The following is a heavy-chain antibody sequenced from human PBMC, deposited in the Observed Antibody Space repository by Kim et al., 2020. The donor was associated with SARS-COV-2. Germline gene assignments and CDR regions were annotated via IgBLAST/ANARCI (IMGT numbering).Heavy chain of an antibody. D-gene: IGHD1-26*01. CDR2: IKSKTDGGTT. CDR3: TTDGGPATPMYSGSYYSRLY. CDR1: GFTFSNAW. J-gene: IGHJ4*02. Sequence: GGSLRLSCAASGFTFSNAWMSWVRQAPGKGLEWVGRIKSKTDGGTTDYAAPVKGRFTISRDDSKNTLYLQMNSLKTEDTAVYYCTTDGGPATPMYSGSYYSRLYWGQGTLVTVSS. V-gene: IGHV3-15*01.